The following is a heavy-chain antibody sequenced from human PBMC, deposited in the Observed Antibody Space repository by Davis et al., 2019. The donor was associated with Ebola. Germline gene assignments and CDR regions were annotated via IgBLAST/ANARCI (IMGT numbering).Heavy chain of an antibody. V-gene: IGHV3-23*01. CDR1: GFTVINYS. D-gene: IGHD1-26*01. CDR3: AREGHMDV. J-gene: IGHJ6*02. CDR2: ISGSGGST. Sequence: GESLKISCAASGFTVINYSMTWVRQAPGKGLEWVSGISGSGGSTYYADSVKGRFTFSRDKSKNTVYLQMNSLRDEDTAVYYCAREGHMDVWGQGTTVIVSS.